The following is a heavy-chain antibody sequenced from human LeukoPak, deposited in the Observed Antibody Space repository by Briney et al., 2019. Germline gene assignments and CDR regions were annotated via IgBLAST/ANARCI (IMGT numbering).Heavy chain of an antibody. V-gene: IGHV3-33*06. CDR1: GFTFSSYG. CDR2: IWYDGSNK. D-gene: IGHD1-26*01. CDR3: AKSALCRSYWLSYFDY. J-gene: IGHJ4*02. Sequence: GGSLRLSCAASGFTFSSYGMHWVRQAPGKGLEWVAVIWYDGSNKYYADSVKGRFTISRDNSKNTLYLQMNSLRAEDTAVYYCAKSALCRSYWLSYFDYWGQGTLVTVSS.